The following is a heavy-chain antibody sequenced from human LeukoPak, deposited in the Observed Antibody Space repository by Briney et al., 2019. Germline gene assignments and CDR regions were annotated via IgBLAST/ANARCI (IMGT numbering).Heavy chain of an antibody. CDR3: ARARAYCSSTSCYFDY. J-gene: IGHJ4*02. Sequence: ASVKVSCKASGYTFTSYGISWVRQAPGQGLEWMGRINPNSGGTNYAQKFQGRVTMTRDTSISTAYMELSRLRSDDTAVYYCARARAYCSSTSCYFDYRGQGTLVTVSS. CDR2: INPNSGGT. D-gene: IGHD2-2*01. V-gene: IGHV1-2*06. CDR1: GYTFTSYG.